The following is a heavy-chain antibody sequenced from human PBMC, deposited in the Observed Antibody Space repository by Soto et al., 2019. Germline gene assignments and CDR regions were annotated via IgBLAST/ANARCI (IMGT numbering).Heavy chain of an antibody. CDR3: ARRHLAVAVSPWFDP. J-gene: IGHJ5*02. CDR2: IDSSGEK. Sequence: QVTLKESGPVLVKPTETLTLRCTVSGLSITDSEMGVSWIRQPPGPPLEWLAHIDSSGEKSYRTFLKSRLAISTDTSKSQIVLTMTNMDPADTATYYCARRHLAVAVSPWFDPWGQGIPVTVSS. V-gene: IGHV2-26*01. CDR1: GLSITDSEMG. D-gene: IGHD6-19*01.